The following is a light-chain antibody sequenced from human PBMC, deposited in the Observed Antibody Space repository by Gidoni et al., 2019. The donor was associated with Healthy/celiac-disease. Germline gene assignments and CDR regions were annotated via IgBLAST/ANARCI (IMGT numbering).Light chain of an antibody. CDR3: QQRGNWVT. Sequence: EIVLTQSPATLSLSPGERATLSCRASQSVSSYLAWYQQKPGQAPRLLIYDASNRATGIPARFSGSGSGTDFTLTISSLEPEDFAVYYCQQRGNWVTFGPGTKVAIK. J-gene: IGKJ3*01. CDR1: QSVSSY. V-gene: IGKV3-11*01. CDR2: DAS.